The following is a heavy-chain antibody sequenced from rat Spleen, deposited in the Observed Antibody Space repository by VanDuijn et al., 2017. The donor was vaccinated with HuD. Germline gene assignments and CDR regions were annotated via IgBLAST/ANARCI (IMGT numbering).Heavy chain of an antibody. Sequence: EVQLAESGGGLVQPGRSLKLSCAASGFTFSDYNMAWVRQAPKKGLEWVATISYDGSSTYYRDSVKGRFTISRDNAKSTLYLQMDSLRSEDTATYYCARRHYGYTDYFDYWGQGVMVTVSS. CDR3: ARRHYGYTDYFDY. CDR2: ISYDGSST. D-gene: IGHD1-11*01. J-gene: IGHJ2*01. V-gene: IGHV5-7*01. CDR1: GFTFSDYN.